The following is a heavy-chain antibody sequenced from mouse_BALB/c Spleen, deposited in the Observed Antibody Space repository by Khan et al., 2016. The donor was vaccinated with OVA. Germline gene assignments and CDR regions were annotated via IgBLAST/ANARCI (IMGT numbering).Heavy chain of an antibody. Sequence: QVQLQQPGPELVRPGASVKMSCKASGYTFTSFWIHWVKQRPGQGLEWIGMIDPSKSETRLNQKFKDKATLNVDKSSNKASMQLSRLKSEDSAVXYCARGGYGSPVADWGQGTLGTVSA. D-gene: IGHD1-1*01. J-gene: IGHJ3*01. V-gene: IGHV1S127*01. CDR2: IDPSKSET. CDR1: GYTFTSFW. CDR3: ARGGYGSPVAD.